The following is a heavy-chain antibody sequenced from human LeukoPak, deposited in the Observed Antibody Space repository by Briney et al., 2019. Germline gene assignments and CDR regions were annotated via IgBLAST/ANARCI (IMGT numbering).Heavy chain of an antibody. D-gene: IGHD3-22*01. Sequence: SQTLSLTRSLSSPSTSSSTYYWTWIPQPAERRREWIALIYTTESTNYNPSHESRVTMSTDTSKDQFALKLSSVTAADTAVYFCARVTTGGYYNFCGQGTLVTVSS. CDR1: SPSTSSSTYY. CDR3: ARVTTGGYYNF. CDR2: IYTTEST. J-gene: IGHJ4*02. V-gene: IGHV4-61*02.